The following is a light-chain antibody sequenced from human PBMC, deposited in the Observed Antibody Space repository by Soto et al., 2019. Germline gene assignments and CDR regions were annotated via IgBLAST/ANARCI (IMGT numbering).Light chain of an antibody. CDR2: DAS. V-gene: IGKV3-11*01. J-gene: IGKJ5*01. CDR1: QSVSSN. Sequence: IVLTQSTATLSVSPGDRVTTCCRASQSVSSNLAWYQQKPGQAPRLLIYDASNRATGIPARFSGSGSGTDFTLTISSLEPEDFAVYYCQQRSNWPPITFGQGTRLEIK. CDR3: QQRSNWPPIT.